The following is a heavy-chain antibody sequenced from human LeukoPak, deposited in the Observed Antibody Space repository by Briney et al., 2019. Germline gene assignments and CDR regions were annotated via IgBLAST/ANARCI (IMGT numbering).Heavy chain of an antibody. Sequence: GGSLRLSCAASGFTFDYYAMHWVRQAPGKGLEWVSGISWNSGSSVYADSVKGRFTISRDNVKNSLFLQMNSLRAEDTALYYCAKVTGYSYEDYFDYWGQGTLVTVSS. CDR2: ISWNSGSS. CDR1: GFTFDYYA. V-gene: IGHV3-9*01. CDR3: AKVTGYSYEDYFDY. J-gene: IGHJ4*02. D-gene: IGHD5-18*01.